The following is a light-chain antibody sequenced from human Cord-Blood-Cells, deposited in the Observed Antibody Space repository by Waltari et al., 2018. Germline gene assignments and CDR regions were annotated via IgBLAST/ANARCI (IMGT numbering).Light chain of an antibody. Sequence: EIVMTQSPATLSVSPGARATLSCRPSQSVSSNLAWYQQKPGQAPRLLIYGASTRATGIPARFSGSGSGTEFTLTISSLQSEDFAVYYCQQYNNWPPVTFGGGTKVEIK. CDR1: QSVSSN. J-gene: IGKJ4*01. CDR3: QQYNNWPPVT. V-gene: IGKV3-15*01. CDR2: GAS.